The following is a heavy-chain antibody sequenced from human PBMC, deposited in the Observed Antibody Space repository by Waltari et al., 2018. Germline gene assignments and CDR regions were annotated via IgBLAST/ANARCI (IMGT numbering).Heavy chain of an antibody. D-gene: IGHD3-10*01. CDR1: GDSVSSNSAA. V-gene: IGHV6-1*01. CDR3: ARGSGGTALHYYYYGMDV. J-gene: IGHJ6*02. Sequence: QVQLQQSGPGLVKPSQTLSLTCAISGDSVSSNSAAWNWIRQSPSRGLELLGRTYYRSKWYSDYAVSVKSRITINPDTSKNQFSLQLNSVTPEDTAVYYCARGSGGTALHYYYYGMDVWGQGTTVTVSS. CDR2: TYYRSKWYS.